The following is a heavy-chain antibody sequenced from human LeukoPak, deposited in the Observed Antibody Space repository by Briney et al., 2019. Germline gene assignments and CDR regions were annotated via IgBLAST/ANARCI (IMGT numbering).Heavy chain of an antibody. CDR2: ISSSSSYI. CDR3: ARSSSAGTDY. J-gene: IGHJ4*02. D-gene: IGHD6-13*01. CDR1: GFTFSSYS. V-gene: IGHV3-21*01. Sequence: GGSLRLSCAASGFTFSSYSMDWVRQAPGKGLEWVSSISSSSSYIYYADSVKGRFTISRDNAKNSLYLQMNSLRAEDTAVYYCARSSSAGTDYWGQGTLVTVSS.